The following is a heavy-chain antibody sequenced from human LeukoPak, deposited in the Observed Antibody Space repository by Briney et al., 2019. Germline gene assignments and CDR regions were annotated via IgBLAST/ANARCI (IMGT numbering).Heavy chain of an antibody. CDR2: INSDGSST. CDR3: ARDLVVPAAMGGFDY. CDR1: GFTFSSYW. D-gene: IGHD2-2*01. Sequence: HTGGSLRLSCAASGFTFSSYWMHWVRQAPGKGLVWVSRINSDGSSTSYADSVKGRFTISRDNAKNSLYLQMNSLRAEDTAMYYCARDLVVPAAMGGFDYWGQGTLVTVSS. J-gene: IGHJ4*02. V-gene: IGHV3-74*01.